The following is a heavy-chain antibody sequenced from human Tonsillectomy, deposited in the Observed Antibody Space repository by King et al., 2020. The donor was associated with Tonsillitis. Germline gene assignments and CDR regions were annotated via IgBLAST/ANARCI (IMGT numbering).Heavy chain of an antibody. Sequence: QLQESGPGLVKPSETLSLTCTVSGGSISSYYWSWIRQPAGKGLEWIGRIYTSGSTNYNPPLKSRVTMSVDTSKNQFSLKMTSVTAADTAVYYCARDWSIAAAGDAFDIWGQGTMVTVSS. J-gene: IGHJ3*02. CDR2: IYTSGST. CDR3: ARDWSIAAAGDAFDI. D-gene: IGHD6-13*01. V-gene: IGHV4-4*07. CDR1: GGSISSYY.